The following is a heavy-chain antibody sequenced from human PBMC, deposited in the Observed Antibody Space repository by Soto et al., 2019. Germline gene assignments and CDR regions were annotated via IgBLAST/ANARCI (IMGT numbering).Heavy chain of an antibody. Sequence: LRLSCAASGFTFSSFAMKWVRQAPGKGLEWVSVIGSGGDGIHYADSVKGRFTISRDNSKNTVNLQMNSLRADDTAVYYCATYGQHLMDSWGQGTLVTVSS. V-gene: IGHV3-23*01. CDR3: ATYGQHLMDS. D-gene: IGHD4-17*01. CDR2: IGSGGDGI. J-gene: IGHJ4*02. CDR1: GFTFSSFA.